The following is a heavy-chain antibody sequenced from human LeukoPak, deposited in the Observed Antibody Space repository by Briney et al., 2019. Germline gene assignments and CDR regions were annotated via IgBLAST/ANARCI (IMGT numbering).Heavy chain of an antibody. V-gene: IGHV4-31*03. CDR3: ARDPATWYFDL. Sequence: SETLSLTCTVSGGSISSGGYYWSWIRQHPGKGLEWIGYIHYTGSTSYNPSLKSRVIISVDTSKSQFSLNLSSVTAADTALYYCARDPATWYFDLWGRGTLVTVSS. J-gene: IGHJ2*01. CDR1: GGSISSGGYY. CDR2: IHYTGST.